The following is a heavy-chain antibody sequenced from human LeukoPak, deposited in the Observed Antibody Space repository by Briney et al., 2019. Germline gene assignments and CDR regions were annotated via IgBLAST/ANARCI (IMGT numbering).Heavy chain of an antibody. D-gene: IGHD6-19*01. CDR1: GYSISSGYY. Sequence: SETLSLTCTVSGYSISSGYYWGWIRQPPGKGLEWIGSIYYSGSTYYNPSLKSRVTISVDTSKNQFSLKLSSVTAADTAVYYCARQMAGLGWFDPWGQGTLVTVSS. J-gene: IGHJ5*02. CDR2: IYYSGST. CDR3: ARQMAGLGWFDP. V-gene: IGHV4-38-2*02.